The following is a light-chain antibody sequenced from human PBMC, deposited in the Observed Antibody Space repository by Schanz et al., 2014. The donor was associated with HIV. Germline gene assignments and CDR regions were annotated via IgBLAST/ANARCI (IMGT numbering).Light chain of an antibody. V-gene: IGKV1-5*03. CDR2: EAS. CDR1: QNISPW. J-gene: IGKJ4*01. CDR3: LQLNSYPPLT. Sequence: DIQLTQSPSTLSASVGDRVSITCRASQNISPWLAWYQQKPGRPPKLLIYEASTLETGVPSRFSGSGSGIEFTLTITSLQPEDFATYYCLQLNSYPPLTFGGGTKVEIK.